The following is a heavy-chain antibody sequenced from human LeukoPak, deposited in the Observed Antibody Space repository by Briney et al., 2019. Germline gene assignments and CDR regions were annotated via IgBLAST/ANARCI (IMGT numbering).Heavy chain of an antibody. Sequence: GGSLRLSCAASGFTFSDYYMSWIRQAPGKGLEWVSYISNSGSTIYYADSVKGRFTISRDNAKNSLYLQMNSLRAEDTALYYCARLRYNDFWSGHWKYYYYMDVWGKGTTVTVSS. CDR1: GFTFSDYY. CDR3: ARLRYNDFWSGHWKYYYYMDV. V-gene: IGHV3-11*04. CDR2: ISNSGSTI. J-gene: IGHJ6*03. D-gene: IGHD3-3*01.